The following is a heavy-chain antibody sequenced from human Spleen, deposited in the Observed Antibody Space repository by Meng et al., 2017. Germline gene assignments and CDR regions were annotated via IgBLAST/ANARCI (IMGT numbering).Heavy chain of an antibody. D-gene: IGHD6-19*01. CDR1: GFTFSSYW. V-gene: IGHV3-7*01. Sequence: ESLMISCASPGFTFSSYWMSWVCQARGNGLEWGANIKQDGSEKYYVGSVKDRFTISRDNAKNSLYLQMNSLRAEHTAMYYCVSDSYVYSSAWYALPFDIWGQGTMVTVSS. CDR3: VSDSYVYSSAWYALPFDI. CDR2: IKQDGSEK. J-gene: IGHJ3*02.